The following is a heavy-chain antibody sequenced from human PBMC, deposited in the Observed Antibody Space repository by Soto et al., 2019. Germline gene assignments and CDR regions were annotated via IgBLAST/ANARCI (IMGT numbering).Heavy chain of an antibody. D-gene: IGHD5-12*01. CDR1: GFSFTDYW. CDR2: IRPDGSAV. J-gene: IGHJ4*02. Sequence: EVQLVESGGDLVQPGGSLRLSCAASGFSFTDYWMSWVRQAPGRGPEWLANIRPDGSAVYYVDSVKGRFSVSRDNAQSSLCLPMNSLRAEATAVYYCARDMGDGYIWRGHFDYWGQGNLVSVSS. CDR3: ARDMGDGYIWRGHFDY. V-gene: IGHV3-7*01.